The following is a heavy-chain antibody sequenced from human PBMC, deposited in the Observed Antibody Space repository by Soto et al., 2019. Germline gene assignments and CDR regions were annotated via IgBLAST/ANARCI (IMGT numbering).Heavy chain of an antibody. J-gene: IGHJ6*02. CDR3: ARDQGGQLWLPGYGMDV. CDR2: IIPIFGTA. D-gene: IGHD5-18*01. Sequence: GASVKVSCKASGGTFSSYAISWVRQAPGQGLEWMGGIIPIFGTANYAQKFQGRVTITADESTSTAYMELSSLRSEDTAVYYCARDQGGQLWLPGYGMDVWGQGTTVTVSS. V-gene: IGHV1-69*13. CDR1: GGTFSSYA.